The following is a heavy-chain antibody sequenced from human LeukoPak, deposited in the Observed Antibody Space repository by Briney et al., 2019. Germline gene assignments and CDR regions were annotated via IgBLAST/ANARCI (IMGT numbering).Heavy chain of an antibody. V-gene: IGHV4-30-4*01. D-gene: IGHD3-10*01. CDR1: GGSISSGDYY. J-gene: IGHJ6*02. CDR3: ARVRGVIISYYYYGMDV. Sequence: SETLSLTCTVSGGSISSGDYYWSWIRQPPGKGLEWIGYIYYSGSTYYNPSLKSRVTISVDTSKNQFSLKLSSVTAADTAVYYCARVRGVIISYYYYGMDVWGQGTTVTVSS. CDR2: IYYSGST.